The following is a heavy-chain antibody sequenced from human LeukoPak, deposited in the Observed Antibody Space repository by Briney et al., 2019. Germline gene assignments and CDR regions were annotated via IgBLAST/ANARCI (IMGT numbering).Heavy chain of an antibody. D-gene: IGHD6-19*01. Sequence: ASVKVSCKASGYTFTGYYMHWVRQAPGQGREWMGWINPNSGGTNYAQKFQGRVTITTDTSISTAYMELSRLRSDDTAVYYCARDRRLVEDFDYWGQGTLVTVSS. CDR3: ARDRRLVEDFDY. J-gene: IGHJ4*02. V-gene: IGHV1-2*02. CDR2: INPNSGGT. CDR1: GYTFTGYY.